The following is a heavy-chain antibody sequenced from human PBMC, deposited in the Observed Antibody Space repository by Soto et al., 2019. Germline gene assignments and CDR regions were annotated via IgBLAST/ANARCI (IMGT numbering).Heavy chain of an antibody. CDR1: GFSFSGSA. V-gene: IGHV3-73*01. Sequence: EVQLVESGGGLVQPGGSLKLSCAASGFSFSGSAMHWVRQASGKGLEWVGRVRSKPNNYATAYAASVEGRFTISRDDSKNTAYLQMTSPKTEDTAVYYCTSVRGGSPDYWGQGTLVTVSS. D-gene: IGHD2-15*01. J-gene: IGHJ4*02. CDR2: VRSKPNNYAT. CDR3: TSVRGGSPDY.